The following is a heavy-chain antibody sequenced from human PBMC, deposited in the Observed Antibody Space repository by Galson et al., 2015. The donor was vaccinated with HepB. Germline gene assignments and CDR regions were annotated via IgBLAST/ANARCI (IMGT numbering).Heavy chain of an antibody. J-gene: IGHJ3*02. CDR2: ISGSGGST. D-gene: IGHD3-16*01. CDR3: ARDRGWGIYDAFDI. CDR1: GFTFSSYA. Sequence: SLRLSCAASGFTFSSYAMSWVRQAPGKGLEWVSAISGSGGSTYYADSVKGRFTISRDNAKNSLYLQMNSLRDEDTAVYYCARDRGWGIYDAFDIWGQGTMVTVSS. V-gene: IGHV3-23*01.